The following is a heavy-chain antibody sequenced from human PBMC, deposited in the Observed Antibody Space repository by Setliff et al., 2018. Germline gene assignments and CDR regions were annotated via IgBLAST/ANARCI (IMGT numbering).Heavy chain of an antibody. D-gene: IGHD2-2*01. CDR1: GFTFSTSA. V-gene: IGHV3-30*02. J-gene: IGHJ5*02. CDR2: IHYGGGHI. CDR3: AKDRWGYADP. Sequence: GSLRLSCATSGFTFSTSAMHWLRQSPDNRLEWLAYIHYGGGHIQYADSVKGRFTVSRDNAMDTLFLQMNGLTADDTAKYFCAKDRWGYADPWGQGTLVTVSS.